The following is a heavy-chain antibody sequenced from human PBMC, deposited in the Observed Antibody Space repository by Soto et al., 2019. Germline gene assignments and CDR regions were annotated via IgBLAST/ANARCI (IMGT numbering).Heavy chain of an antibody. Sequence: QVQLQESGPGLLKPSETLSLTCTVSGGSISSYYWSWIRQPAGKGLQWIGRIYTSGSTNYNPSLKSRVTMSVDTSKNQFSLKLGSVTAADTAVYYCARHRGSGSYYYAFDIWGQGTMVTVSS. CDR3: ARHRGSGSYYYAFDI. D-gene: IGHD1-26*01. V-gene: IGHV4-4*07. CDR2: IYTSGST. J-gene: IGHJ3*02. CDR1: GGSISSYY.